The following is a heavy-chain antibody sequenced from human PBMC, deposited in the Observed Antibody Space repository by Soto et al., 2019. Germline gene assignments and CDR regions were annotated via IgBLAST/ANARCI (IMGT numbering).Heavy chain of an antibody. CDR2: ISHDGSYR. CDR1: GFTFNAYG. Sequence: QVQLVESGGGVVQPGRSLRLSCAASGFTFNAYGIHWVRQAPGKGLEWVAVISHDGSYRWYADSVKGRFTISRDNSKNTVYMQMNSLRSEDTAVYYCAKDSSQVLGSGSYPHYWGQGTPVTVSS. D-gene: IGHD1-26*01. CDR3: AKDSSQVLGSGSYPHY. J-gene: IGHJ4*02. V-gene: IGHV3-30*18.